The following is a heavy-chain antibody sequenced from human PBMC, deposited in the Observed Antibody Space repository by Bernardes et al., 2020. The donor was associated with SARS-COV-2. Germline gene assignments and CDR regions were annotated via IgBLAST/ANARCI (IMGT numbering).Heavy chain of an antibody. CDR2: ISYDGSNK. V-gene: IGHV3-30*18. J-gene: IGHJ4*02. Sequence: GGSLRLSCAASGFTFSSYGMHWVRQAPGKGLEWVAVISYDGSNKYYADSVKRRFTISRDNSKNTLYLQMNSLRAEDTAVYYCAKVQGWFGDTDWGQGTLVTVSS. CDR3: AKVQGWFGDTD. D-gene: IGHD3-10*01. CDR1: GFTFSSYG.